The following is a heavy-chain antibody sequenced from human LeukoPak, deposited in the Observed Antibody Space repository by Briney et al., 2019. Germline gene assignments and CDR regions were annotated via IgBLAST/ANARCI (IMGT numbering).Heavy chain of an antibody. CDR3: ARGRIQLWSSHYYFDY. D-gene: IGHD5-18*01. Sequence: GGSLRLSCAASGFTFSSYWMSWVRQAPGKGLEWVANIKQDGSEKYYVDSVKGRFTISRDNAKNSLYLQMNSLRAEDTAVYYCARGRIQLWSSHYYFDYWGQGTLVTVSS. CDR1: GFTFSSYW. V-gene: IGHV3-7*01. J-gene: IGHJ4*02. CDR2: IKQDGSEK.